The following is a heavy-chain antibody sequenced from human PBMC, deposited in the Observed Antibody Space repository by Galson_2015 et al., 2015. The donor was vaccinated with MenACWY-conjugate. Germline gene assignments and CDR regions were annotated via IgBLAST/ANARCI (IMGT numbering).Heavy chain of an antibody. CDR3: ATEFYSNGYNF. CDR2: IKSKTDGETT. J-gene: IGHJ4*02. D-gene: IGHD3-22*01. V-gene: IGHV3-15*01. Sequence: SLRLSCAASGFTFSNAWMTWVRQAPGKGLEWVGHIKSKTDGETTDYAAPVTGRFTISRDDSRTTLYLQMNSLKTEDTAVYYCATEFYSNGYNFWGQGTLVTVSS. CDR1: GFTFSNAW.